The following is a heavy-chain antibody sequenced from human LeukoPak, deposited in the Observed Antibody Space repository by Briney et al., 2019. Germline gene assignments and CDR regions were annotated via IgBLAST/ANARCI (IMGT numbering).Heavy chain of an antibody. J-gene: IGHJ3*02. V-gene: IGHV4-34*01. CDR2: INHSGSS. CDR1: GGSFSGYY. Sequence: SETLSLTCAVYGGSFSGYYWSCIRQPPGKGLEWIGKINHSGSSNYNPSLNSRGTISVDTSKKQFSLKLRSVTAADTALYYCARADDYDIQEGEAFDIWGRGTMVTVSS. D-gene: IGHD3-9*01. CDR3: ARADDYDIQEGEAFDI.